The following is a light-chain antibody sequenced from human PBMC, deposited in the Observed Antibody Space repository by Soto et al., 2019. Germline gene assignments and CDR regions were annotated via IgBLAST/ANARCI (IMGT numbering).Light chain of an antibody. J-gene: IGLJ3*02. CDR1: NRDVGSYNL. CDR2: EVR. CDR3: SSYTTTSTLV. V-gene: IGLV2-14*01. Sequence: QSVLTQPASVSGSPGQSITIACTGTNRDVGSYNLVSWYQQRPGEAPKLIISEVRNRPSVISYRFTGSKSGNTASLTISGLQAEDEADYYCSSYTTTSTLVFGGGTKVTVL.